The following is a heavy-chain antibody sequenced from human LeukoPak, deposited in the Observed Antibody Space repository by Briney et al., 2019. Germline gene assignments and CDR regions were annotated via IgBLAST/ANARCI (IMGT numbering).Heavy chain of an antibody. J-gene: IGHJ3*02. CDR2: INHSGRT. V-gene: IGHV4-34*01. CDR3: ARGALGAFDI. CDR1: GVSFSGYY. Sequence: SETLSLTCAVYGVSFSGYYWSWMRQPPGKRLEWIGEINHSGRTNYNPSLKSRVTISLDTSKNQVSLKLSSVTAADTAVYYCARGALGAFDIWGQGTMVTVSS.